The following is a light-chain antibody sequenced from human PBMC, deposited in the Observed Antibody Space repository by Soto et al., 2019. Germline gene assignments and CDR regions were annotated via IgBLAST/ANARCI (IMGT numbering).Light chain of an antibody. CDR1: QSVTTN. Sequence: EIVMSQSPATLSVSPGERATLSCRASQSVTTNLAWYQQTPAQAPRLLIYGASIRATGIPPRFSGSGSGTEFTLTISSLQSEDFAVYYCQQYDDWPPFTFGQGTKLEIK. CDR2: GAS. CDR3: QQYDDWPPFT. V-gene: IGKV3-15*01. J-gene: IGKJ2*01.